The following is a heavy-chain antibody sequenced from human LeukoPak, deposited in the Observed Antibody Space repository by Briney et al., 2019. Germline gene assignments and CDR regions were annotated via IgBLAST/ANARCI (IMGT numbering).Heavy chain of an antibody. CDR1: GFTFSSYA. Sequence: GGSLRLSCAASGFTFSSYAMSWVRQAPGKGLEWVSAISGSGDSTYYADSVKGRFTISRDNSKNTLYLQMNSLRAEDTAVYYCAREGDPILTGIYYYGMDVWGQGTTVTVSS. CDR2: ISGSGDST. CDR3: AREGDPILTGIYYYGMDV. D-gene: IGHD3-9*01. J-gene: IGHJ6*02. V-gene: IGHV3-23*01.